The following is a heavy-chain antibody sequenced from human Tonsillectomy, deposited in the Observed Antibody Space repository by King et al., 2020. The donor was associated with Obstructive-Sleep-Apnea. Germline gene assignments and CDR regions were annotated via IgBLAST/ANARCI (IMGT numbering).Heavy chain of an antibody. D-gene: IGHD3-22*01. V-gene: IGHV4-59*01. J-gene: IGHJ5*02. Sequence: VQLQESGPGLVKPSETLSLTCTVSGGSISGYYWSWIRQPPGKGLEWIGYIYYSGNTNYNPSLKSRVTISVDTPKNQFSLKLSSVTAADAAVYYCARGGIYYHSSGSLVWFDPWGQGTLVTVSS. CDR1: GGSISGYY. CDR2: IYYSGNT. CDR3: ARGGIYYHSSGSLVWFDP.